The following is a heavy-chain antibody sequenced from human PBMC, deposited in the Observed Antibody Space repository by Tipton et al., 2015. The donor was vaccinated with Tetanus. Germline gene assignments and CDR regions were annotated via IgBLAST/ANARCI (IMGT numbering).Heavy chain of an antibody. CDR2: IYHSGST. V-gene: IGHV4-4*02. CDR3: ARVSSYDSSGCYFDY. D-gene: IGHD3-22*01. J-gene: IGHJ4*02. Sequence: TLSLTCAVSGGSISSSNWWSWVRQPPGKGLEWIGEIYHSGSTNYNPSLKSRVTISVAKSKNQFSLKLSSVTAADTAVYYCARVSSYDSSGCYFDYWGQGTLVPVSS. CDR1: GGSISSSNW.